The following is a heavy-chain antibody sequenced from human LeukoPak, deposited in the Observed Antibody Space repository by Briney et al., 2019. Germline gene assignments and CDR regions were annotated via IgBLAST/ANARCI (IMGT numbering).Heavy chain of an antibody. Sequence: PGGSLRLSCVASGFTFSDYYMSWIRQAPGKGLEWVSAISDSGGSTYYADSVKGRFTISRDNSKKTLYLQMNSLRAEDPAVYYCAKQDPSTSGWYPWGQGTLVTVSS. CDR1: GFTFSDYY. V-gene: IGHV3-23*01. J-gene: IGHJ5*02. CDR2: ISDSGGST. CDR3: AKQDPSTSGWYP. D-gene: IGHD6-19*01.